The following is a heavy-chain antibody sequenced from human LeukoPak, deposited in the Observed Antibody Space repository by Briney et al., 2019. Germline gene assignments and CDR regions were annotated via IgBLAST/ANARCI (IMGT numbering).Heavy chain of an antibody. CDR1: GFTFSSYA. Sequence: GGSLRLSCAASGFTFSSYAMSWVRQAPGKGLEWVSSISGGGYSPYTPKSVKGRFSISRDNSKNTRYLEMNSLRAEDTAVYYCAKDYIGYDEDFDYWGQRTLVTVSS. J-gene: IGHJ4*02. D-gene: IGHD2-2*01. V-gene: IGHV3-23*01. CDR3: AKDYIGYDEDFDY. CDR2: ISGGGYSP.